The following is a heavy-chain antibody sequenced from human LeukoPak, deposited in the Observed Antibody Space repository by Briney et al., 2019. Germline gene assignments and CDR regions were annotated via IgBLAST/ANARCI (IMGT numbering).Heavy chain of an antibody. D-gene: IGHD1-26*01. J-gene: IGHJ4*01. CDR3: ASTSYRHPPGH. V-gene: IGHV4-30-4*01. CDR2: TYYRGST. Sequence: SQTLSLTCTVSGGSISSGDDYWSWIRQPPGKGLEWIGYTYYRGSTYYNPSLNSRVNIPGDTSTNQSALKLSSLTAADTAVYYCASTSYRHPPGHWGQGTLGTGSS. CDR1: GGSISSGDDY.